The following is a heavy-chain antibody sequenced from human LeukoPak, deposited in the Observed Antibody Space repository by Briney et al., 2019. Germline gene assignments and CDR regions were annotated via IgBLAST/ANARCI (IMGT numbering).Heavy chain of an antibody. Sequence: SETLSLTCTVSGYSINSAYYWGWVRQPPGKGLEWIGSMYHSGSTYYNPSLKSRVTMSVDTSKNQFSLKLSSVTAADTAVYYCARVRSKDVWRSYGSYYYYYYMDVWGKGTTVTISS. D-gene: IGHD3-16*01. CDR1: GYSINSAYY. V-gene: IGHV4-38-2*02. J-gene: IGHJ6*03. CDR2: MYHSGST. CDR3: ARVRSKDVWRSYGSYYYYYYMDV.